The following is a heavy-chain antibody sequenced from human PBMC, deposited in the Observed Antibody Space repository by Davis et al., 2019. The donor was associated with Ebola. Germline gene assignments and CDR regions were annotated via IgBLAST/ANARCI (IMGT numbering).Heavy chain of an antibody. V-gene: IGHV4-61*05. J-gene: IGHJ3*02. D-gene: IGHD5-24*01. CDR2: IYYSGST. CDR1: GGSISSSSYY. Sequence: PSETLSLTCTVSGGSISSSSYYWGWIRQPPGKGLEWIGYIYYSGSTNYNPSLKSRVTISVDTSKNQFSLKLSSVTAADTAVYYCARHHTGDGYSSYAFDIWGQGTMVTVSS. CDR3: ARHHTGDGYSSYAFDI.